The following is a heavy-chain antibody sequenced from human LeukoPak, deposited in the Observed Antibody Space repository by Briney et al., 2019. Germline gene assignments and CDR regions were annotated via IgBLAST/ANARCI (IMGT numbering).Heavy chain of an antibody. J-gene: IGHJ4*02. V-gene: IGHV4-39*01. CDR3: ATSRPFYGSGTYYFDN. CDR1: GGSVSGGTYY. D-gene: IGHD3-10*01. Sequence: PSETLSLTCTVSGGSVSGGTYYWGWIRQPPGKGLEWIGSIYYSGGTYYNPSLKSRVTISVDTSKNQFSLKLSSVTAADTAVYYCATSRPFYGSGTYYFDNWGQGTLVTVSS. CDR2: IYYSGGT.